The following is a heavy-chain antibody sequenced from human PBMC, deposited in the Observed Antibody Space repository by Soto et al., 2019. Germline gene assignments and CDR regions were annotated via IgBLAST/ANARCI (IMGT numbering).Heavy chain of an antibody. CDR2: INPSGGRT. J-gene: IGHJ4*02. V-gene: IGHV1-46*01. D-gene: IGHD3-10*01. CDR1: GYTFTTHY. Sequence: ASVKVSCKASGYTFTTHYIHWVRQAPGQGLEWMGIINPSGGRTTYALKFQGRVSLTSDTSTNTVYMELSSLRSEDTAVYYCARAGENYGSGTFSPPLRYYFNSWGQGTLVTVSS. CDR3: ARAGENYGSGTFSPPLRYYFNS.